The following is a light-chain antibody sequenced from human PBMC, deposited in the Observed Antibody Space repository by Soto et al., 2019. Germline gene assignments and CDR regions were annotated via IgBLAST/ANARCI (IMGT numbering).Light chain of an antibody. CDR1: SSDVGAYQY. CDR2: DVS. Sequence: SVLTQPASVSGSPGQSITISCTGTSSDVGAYQYVSWYQQYPGKAPKLMIYDVSNRPSGVSNRFSGSKSGNTASLTISGLQAEDEADYYCNSYTSSSSYVFGTGTKVTVL. CDR3: NSYTSSSSYV. J-gene: IGLJ1*01. V-gene: IGLV2-14*01.